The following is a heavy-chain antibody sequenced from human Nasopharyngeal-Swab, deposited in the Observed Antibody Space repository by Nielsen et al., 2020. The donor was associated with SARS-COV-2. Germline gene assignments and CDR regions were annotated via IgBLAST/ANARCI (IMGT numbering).Heavy chain of an antibody. D-gene: IGHD7-27*01. J-gene: IGHJ4*02. CDR2: LYYTGTT. Sequence: SETLSLTCTVSGGSIRSSSHFWAWIRQPPGKGLEWIGSLYYTGTTHYNPSLKSRVTMSVDTSKCQFSLQLSSVTAADTAVYYCARLRYLGIPAYYFDYWGQGILVTVSS. CDR1: GGSIRSSSHF. V-gene: IGHV4-39*01. CDR3: ARLRYLGIPAYYFDY.